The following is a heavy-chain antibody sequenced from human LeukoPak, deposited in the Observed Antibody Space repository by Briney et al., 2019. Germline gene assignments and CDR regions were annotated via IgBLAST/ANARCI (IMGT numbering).Heavy chain of an antibody. CDR1: GSTFSRYA. V-gene: IGHV3-23*01. Sequence: GGSLRLSCAASGSTFSRYAMSWVRQAPGKGLEWLSAISESDGSTYYADSVKGRFTISRDNSKNTLYLQMNSLGADDTAVYFCAKDVSQGYTFGSIEEDYWGQGTLVTVSS. CDR2: ISESDGST. D-gene: IGHD5-18*01. CDR3: AKDVSQGYTFGSIEEDY. J-gene: IGHJ4*02.